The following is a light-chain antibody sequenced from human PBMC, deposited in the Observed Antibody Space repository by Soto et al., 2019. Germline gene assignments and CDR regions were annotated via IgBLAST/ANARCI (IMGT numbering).Light chain of an antibody. Sequence: DIQMTQSPSSLSASVGDRVTITCRASQTISSWLAWYQQKPGKAPKLLIYKASTLKSGVPSRFSGSGSGTEFTLTISSLQPDDFATYEGQRLKSDSDAFGQEAKVDIK. J-gene: IGKJ1*01. CDR3: QRLKSDSDA. CDR1: QTISSW. CDR2: KAS. V-gene: IGKV1-5*03.